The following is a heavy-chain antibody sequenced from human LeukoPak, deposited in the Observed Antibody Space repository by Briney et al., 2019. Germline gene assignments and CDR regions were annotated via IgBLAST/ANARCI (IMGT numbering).Heavy chain of an antibody. CDR2: ISTSSSYK. J-gene: IGHJ1*01. D-gene: IGHD4-17*01. V-gene: IGHV3-11*06. CDR1: GFTFSDYY. CDR3: ARDHHYDGDYGEYFQH. Sequence: PGGSLRLSCAASGFTFSDYYMSWIRQAPGKGLEWVSYISTSSSYKNYGDSVKGRFTISRDNAKNSVYLQMNSLRMEDTAVYYCARDHHYDGDYGEYFQHWGQGILVTVSS.